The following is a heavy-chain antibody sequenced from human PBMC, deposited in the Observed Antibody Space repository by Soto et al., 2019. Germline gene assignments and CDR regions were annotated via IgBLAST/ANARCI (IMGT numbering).Heavy chain of an antibody. CDR1: GGSFSGYY. Sequence: HVQLQQWGAGLLKPSETLSLTCAVYGGSFSGYYWSWIRQPPGKGLEWIGEINHSGSTNYNPSLKSRVIISVDTSKNQFSLKLSSVTAADTAVYYCERGRSCSWVWGQGTMVTVSS. V-gene: IGHV4-34*01. J-gene: IGHJ4*02. D-gene: IGHD6-13*01. CDR3: ERGRSCSWV. CDR2: INHSGST.